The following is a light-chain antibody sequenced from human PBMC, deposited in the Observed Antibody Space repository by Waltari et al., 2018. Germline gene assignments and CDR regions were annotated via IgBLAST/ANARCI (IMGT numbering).Light chain of an antibody. Sequence: SYELTQPPSVSVSPGQTASITCSGDQLGDNYVCWYQQRPGQSPILVTYQDGTRPSGIPERCSGSNAGNTATLTISGTQSMDEADYYCQAWDSSTVVFGGGTKLTVL. V-gene: IGLV3-1*01. CDR2: QDG. CDR3: QAWDSSTVV. CDR1: QLGDNY. J-gene: IGLJ2*01.